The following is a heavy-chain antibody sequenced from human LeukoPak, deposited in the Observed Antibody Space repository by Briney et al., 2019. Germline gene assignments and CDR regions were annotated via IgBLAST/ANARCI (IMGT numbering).Heavy chain of an antibody. V-gene: IGHV3-11*01. CDR3: ARERCDYVWGSYRYFFDY. Sequence: GGSLRLSCAASGFTFNDYYMSWIRQAPGKGLEWVSYISSSGTTIYYADSVKGRFTISRDNAKNSLYLQMTSLRAEDTALYYCARERCDYVWGSYRYFFDYWGQGTLVTVSS. J-gene: IGHJ4*02. CDR1: GFTFNDYY. CDR2: ISSSGTTI. D-gene: IGHD3-16*02.